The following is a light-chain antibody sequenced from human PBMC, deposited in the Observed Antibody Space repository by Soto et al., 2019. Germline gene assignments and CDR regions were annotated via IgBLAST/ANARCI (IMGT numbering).Light chain of an antibody. Sequence: EIVMTQSPATLSVSPGEGANLSCKASQNVYNNLAWYQQRPGQPPRLLIYDASTRATGISARFSGSGYGTEFTLTISSLQSEDFAVYFCQQCRNWPLTVGGGTKVDIK. CDR3: QQCRNWPLT. CDR1: QNVYNN. J-gene: IGKJ4*01. CDR2: DAS. V-gene: IGKV3-15*01.